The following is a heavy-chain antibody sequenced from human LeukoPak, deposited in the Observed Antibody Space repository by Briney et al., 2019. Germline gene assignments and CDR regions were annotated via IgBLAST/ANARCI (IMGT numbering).Heavy chain of an antibody. J-gene: IGHJ4*02. Sequence: PGGSLRLSCAASGFTFSSYGMSWVRQAPGKGLEWVSAISGSGGSTYYADSVKGRFTISRDNSKNTLYLQMNSLRDEDTALYYCAGSPRSGWYWFDYWGQGTLVTVSS. D-gene: IGHD6-19*01. CDR3: AGSPRSGWYWFDY. CDR1: GFTFSSYG. V-gene: IGHV3-23*01. CDR2: ISGSGGST.